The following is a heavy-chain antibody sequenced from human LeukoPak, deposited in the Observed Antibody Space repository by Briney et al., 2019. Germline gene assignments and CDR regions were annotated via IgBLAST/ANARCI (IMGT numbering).Heavy chain of an antibody. CDR1: GFTFSSFT. J-gene: IGHJ5*02. V-gene: IGHV3-23*01. Sequence: GGSLRLSCAASGFTFSSFTMTWVRQAPGKGLEWVSAIGGRGGSTYYADFLEGRFTIARDDSKDMVYLQMNSLKVEDTAIYYCGKEGGAWGQGTKVTVSS. CDR2: IGGRGGST. CDR3: GKEGGA. D-gene: IGHD3-16*01.